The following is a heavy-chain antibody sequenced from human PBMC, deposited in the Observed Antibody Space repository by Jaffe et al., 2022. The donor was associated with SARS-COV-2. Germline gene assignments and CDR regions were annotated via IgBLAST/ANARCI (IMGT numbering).Heavy chain of an antibody. CDR1: GFTFSNAW. D-gene: IGHD6-19*01. CDR3: TTDWQWLVDPDY. CDR2: IKSKTDGGTT. J-gene: IGHJ4*02. V-gene: IGHV3-15*01. Sequence: EVQLVESGGGLVKPGGSLRLSCAASGFTFSNAWMSWVRQAPGKGLEWVGRIKSKTDGGTTDYAAPVKGRFTISRDDSKNTLYLQMNSLKTEDTAVYYCTTDWQWLVDPDYWGQGTLVTVSS.